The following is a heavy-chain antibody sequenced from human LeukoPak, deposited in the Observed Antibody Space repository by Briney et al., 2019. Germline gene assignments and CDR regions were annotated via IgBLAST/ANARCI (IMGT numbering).Heavy chain of an antibody. CDR1: GYTFTDYY. V-gene: IGHV1-46*01. J-gene: IGHJ4*02. D-gene: IGHD5-24*01. CDR2: INPSGGST. Sequence: GASVKVSCKASGYTFTDYYMHWVRQAPGQGLESMGWINPSGGSTSYAQKFQGRVTMTRDTSTSTVYMELSSLRSEDTAVYYCARVQDGYNGVGYFDYWGQGALVTVSS. CDR3: ARVQDGYNGVGYFDY.